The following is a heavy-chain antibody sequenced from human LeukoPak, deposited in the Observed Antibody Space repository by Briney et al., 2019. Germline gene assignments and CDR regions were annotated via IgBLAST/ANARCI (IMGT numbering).Heavy chain of an antibody. J-gene: IGHJ4*02. V-gene: IGHV3-23*01. Sequence: GGSLRPSCAASGFTFSSYAMSWVRQAPGKGLEWVSAISGSGGSTYYADSVKGRFTISRDNSKNTLYLQMNSLRAEDTAVYYCASQTGYSSGTTDYFDYWGQGTLVTVSS. CDR3: ASQTGYSSGTTDYFDY. CDR1: GFTFSSYA. CDR2: ISGSGGST. D-gene: IGHD6-19*01.